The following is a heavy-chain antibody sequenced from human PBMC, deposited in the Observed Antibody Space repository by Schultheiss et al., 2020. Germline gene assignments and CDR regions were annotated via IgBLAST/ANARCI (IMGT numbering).Heavy chain of an antibody. CDR3: ARLGDSSSTYYYYYGMDV. J-gene: IGHJ6*04. CDR1: GYSFTSYW. V-gene: IGHV5-51*01. D-gene: IGHD6-6*01. Sequence: KVSCKGSGYSFTSYWIGWVRQMPGKGLEWMGIIYPGDSDTRYSPSFQGQVTISADKSISTAYLQWSSLKASDTAMYYCARLGDSSSTYYYYYGMDVWGKGTTVNVYS. CDR2: IYPGDSDT.